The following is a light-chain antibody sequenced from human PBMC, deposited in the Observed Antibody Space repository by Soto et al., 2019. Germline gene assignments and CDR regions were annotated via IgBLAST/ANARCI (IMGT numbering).Light chain of an antibody. J-gene: IGKJ5*01. Sequence: DIQMTQSPSTLSASVGDRVTITCRASQSISSWVAWYQQKPGKAPKLLIYKASSLESGVPSRFSGSGSGTELTLTISSLQPDDFATYYCKQYNSYPYTFGQGTRLEI. CDR3: KQYNSYPYT. V-gene: IGKV1-5*03. CDR1: QSISSW. CDR2: KAS.